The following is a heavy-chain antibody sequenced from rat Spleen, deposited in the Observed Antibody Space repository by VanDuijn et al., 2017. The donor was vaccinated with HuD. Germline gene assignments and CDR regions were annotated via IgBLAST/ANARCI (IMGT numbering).Heavy chain of an antibody. CDR1: GFTFSNYD. CDR3: ARHGIYNNYGWFAY. Sequence: EVQLVESGGDLVQPGRSLKLSCAASGFTFSNYDMAWVRQDSTKGLEWVASISPGGGNTYYRDSVKGRFTVSRDNAKSTLYLQMNSLRSEDTATYFCARHGIYNNYGWFAYWGQGTLVTVSS. CDR2: ISPGGGNT. D-gene: IGHD1-10*01. J-gene: IGHJ3*01. V-gene: IGHV5S23*01.